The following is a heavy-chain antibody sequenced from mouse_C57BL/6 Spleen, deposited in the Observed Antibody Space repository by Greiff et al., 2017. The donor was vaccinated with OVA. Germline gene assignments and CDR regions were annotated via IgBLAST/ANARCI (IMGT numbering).Heavy chain of an antibody. V-gene: IGHV1-5*01. CDR1: GYTFTSYW. D-gene: IGHD1-1*01. Sequence: EVQLQQSGTVLARPGASVKMSCKTSGYTFTSYWMHWVKQRPGQGLEWIGAIYPGNSDTSYNQKFKGKAKLTAVTSASTAYMELSSLTNEDSAVYYCTRSDYYYGSSPAWFAYWGQGTLVTVSA. J-gene: IGHJ3*01. CDR2: IYPGNSDT. CDR3: TRSDYYYGSSPAWFAY.